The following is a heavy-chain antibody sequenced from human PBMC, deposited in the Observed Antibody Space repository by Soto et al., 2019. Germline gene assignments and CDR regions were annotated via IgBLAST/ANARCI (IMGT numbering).Heavy chain of an antibody. J-gene: IGHJ5*02. D-gene: IGHD2-15*01. CDR3: ARDLGYCRSGTCYREWFDP. V-gene: IGHV1-18*01. Sequence: QVQLVQSGAEVKKPGASVKVSCKASGYTFTTPGISWVRQVPGQGLEWMGWVRGDNGHTNYAQSLQGRVTMTTDTSTNTAYMELRSLRSDDPAVYYWARDLGYCRSGTCYREWFDPWGQGTLVTVSS. CDR2: VRGDNGHT. CDR1: GYTFTTPG.